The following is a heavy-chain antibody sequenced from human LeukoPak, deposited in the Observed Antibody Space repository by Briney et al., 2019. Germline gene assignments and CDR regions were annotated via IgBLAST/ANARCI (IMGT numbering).Heavy chain of an antibody. Sequence: GASVKVSFKASGYTFTIYGISWVRQAPGQGREWMGWISAYNGNTNYTQKLQGRVTITTDTSTSTAYMELRSLRSDDTAVYYCAGVSDSSGYYSLSGMDVWGQGTTVTVSS. CDR3: AGVSDSSGYYSLSGMDV. CDR2: ISAYNGNT. CDR1: GYTFTIYG. J-gene: IGHJ6*02. D-gene: IGHD3-22*01. V-gene: IGHV1-18*01.